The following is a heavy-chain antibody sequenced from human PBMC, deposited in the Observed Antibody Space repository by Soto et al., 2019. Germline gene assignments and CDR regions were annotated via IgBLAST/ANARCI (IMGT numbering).Heavy chain of an antibody. CDR1: GYTFTSYG. CDR3: ARVRFLEWLLNY. J-gene: IGHJ4*02. Sequence: ASVKVSCKASGYTFTSYGISWVRQAPGQGLEWMGWISAYNGNTNYAQKLQGRVTMTTDTSTSTAYMELRSLRSDDTAVYHCARVRFLEWLLNYWGQGTLVTVSS. CDR2: ISAYNGNT. V-gene: IGHV1-18*01. D-gene: IGHD3-3*01.